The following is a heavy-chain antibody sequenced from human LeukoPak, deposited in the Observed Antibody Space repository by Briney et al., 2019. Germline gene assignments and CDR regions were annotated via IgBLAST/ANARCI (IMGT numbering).Heavy chain of an antibody. J-gene: IGHJ4*02. Sequence: SETLSLTCTVSGGSISSYYWSWIRQPPGKGLEWIGYIYYSGSTNYNPSLKSRVTISVDTSKNQFSLKLSSVTAADTAVYYCARVPRDFWSGYYTGNYFDYWAREPWSPSPQ. CDR3: ARVPRDFWSGYYTGNYFDY. CDR1: GGSISSYY. D-gene: IGHD3-3*01. CDR2: IYYSGST. V-gene: IGHV4-59*01.